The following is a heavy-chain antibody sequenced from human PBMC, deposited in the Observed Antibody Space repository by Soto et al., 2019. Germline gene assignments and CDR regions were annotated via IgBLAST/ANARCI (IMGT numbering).Heavy chain of an antibody. J-gene: IGHJ4*02. CDR3: SRVDPGETSPFDH. V-gene: IGHV1-46*03. D-gene: IGHD3-10*01. CDR1: GYIFTSYY. CDR2: INPFDGSR. Sequence: ASVKVSCKASGYIFTSYYIHWVRQAPEQGLEWMGWINPFDGSRMFAQSFQGRVTMTRDTSTSTVYIEVSSLRSEDTAVYYCSRVDPGETSPFDHWGQGTLVTVSS.